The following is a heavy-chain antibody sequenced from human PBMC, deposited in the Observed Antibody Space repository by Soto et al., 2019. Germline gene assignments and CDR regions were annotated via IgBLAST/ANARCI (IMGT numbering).Heavy chain of an antibody. CDR2: IYPGDSDT. Sequence: GESLKISCKGSGYSFTSYWIGWVRRMPGKGLEWMGIIYPGDSDTRYSPSFQGQVTISADKSISTAYLQWSSLKASDTAMYYCARHSYYYDSSGYAGDIWGQGTMVTVS. CDR3: ARHSYYYDSSGYAGDI. J-gene: IGHJ3*02. CDR1: GYSFTSYW. D-gene: IGHD3-22*01. V-gene: IGHV5-51*01.